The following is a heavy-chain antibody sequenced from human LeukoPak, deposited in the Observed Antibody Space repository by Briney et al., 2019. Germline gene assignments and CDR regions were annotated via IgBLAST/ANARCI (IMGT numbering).Heavy chain of an antibody. CDR2: IYYSGST. CDR1: GGSISSGDYY. CDR3: ARDSTIRGYSGYDFPGYGMDV. D-gene: IGHD5-12*01. Sequence: PSETLPLTCTVSGGSISSGDYYWRWIRQPPGKGLEWIGYIYYSGSTYYNPSLKSRVTISVDTPQTQFSLKLSSVTAAHTAVYYCARDSTIRGYSGYDFPGYGMDVWGQGTTVTVSS. V-gene: IGHV4-30-4*01. J-gene: IGHJ6*02.